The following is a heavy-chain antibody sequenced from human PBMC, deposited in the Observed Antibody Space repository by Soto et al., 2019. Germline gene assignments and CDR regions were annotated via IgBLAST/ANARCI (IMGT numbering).Heavy chain of an antibody. CDR1: GGSFSSNP. CDR2: MIPIFATV. Sequence: QVQLVQSGSEVKKPGSSVKVSCKASGGSFSSNPISWVGQAPGQGLEWMAGMIPIFATVHYAQKFQGRVTITADESTSTAYMELTSLRSEDTAVYFCARGGRGYSSAPRYYFDYWGQGTLVTVSS. CDR3: ARGGRGYSSAPRYYFDY. V-gene: IGHV1-69*01. J-gene: IGHJ4*02. D-gene: IGHD5-18*01.